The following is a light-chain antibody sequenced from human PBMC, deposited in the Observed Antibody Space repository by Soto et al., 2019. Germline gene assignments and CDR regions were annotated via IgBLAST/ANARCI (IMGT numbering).Light chain of an antibody. CDR2: EGS. CDR3: CSYAGSSTSLNV. V-gene: IGLV2-23*01. CDR1: SSDVGSYNL. Sequence: QSALTQPASVSGSPGQSITISCTGTSSDVGSYNLVSWYQQHPGKAPKLMIYEGSKRPSGVSNRFSGSKSGNTASPTISGLQAEDEADYYCCSYAGSSTSLNVFGTGTKLTVL. J-gene: IGLJ1*01.